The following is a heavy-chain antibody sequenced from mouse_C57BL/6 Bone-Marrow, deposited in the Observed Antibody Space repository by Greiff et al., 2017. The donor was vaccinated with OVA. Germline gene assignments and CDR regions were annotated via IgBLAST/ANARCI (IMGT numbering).Heavy chain of an antibody. D-gene: IGHD3-3*01. CDR3: ARGTCFDY. Sequence: VQLPQSGPELVKPGASVKISCQASGYSFTGSSMHWVKQSHGNILDWIGYIYPYNGVSSYNQKFKGKATLTVDTSSSTAYMELRSLTSVGSAVYYCARGTCFDYWGQGTTLTVSS. V-gene: IGHV1-31*01. CDR1: GYSFTGSS. J-gene: IGHJ2*01. CDR2: IYPYNGVS.